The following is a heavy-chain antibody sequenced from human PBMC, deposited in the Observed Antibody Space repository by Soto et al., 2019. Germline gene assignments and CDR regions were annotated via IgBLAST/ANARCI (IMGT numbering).Heavy chain of an antibody. CDR3: ARVIKLGYDPMDYYYYYYGMDV. CDR2: INPNSGGT. D-gene: IGHD5-12*01. V-gene: IGHV1-2*04. J-gene: IGHJ6*02. Sequence: QVQLVQYGAAVKKPGASVKVSCKASGYTFTGYYMHWVRQAPGQGLEWMGWINPNSGGTNYAQKFQGWVTMTRDTSISTAYMELSRRRSDDTAVYYCARVIKLGYDPMDYYYYYYGMDVWGQGTTVTVSS. CDR1: GYTFTGYY.